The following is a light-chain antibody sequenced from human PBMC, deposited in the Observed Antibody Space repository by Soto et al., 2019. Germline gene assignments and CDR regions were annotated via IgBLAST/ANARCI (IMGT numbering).Light chain of an antibody. V-gene: IGLV8-61*01. CDR1: SGSVSTNND. J-gene: IGLJ3*02. CDR2: TTT. CDR3: VLYLRSVSNWV. Sequence: QAVVTQEPSVSVSPGGTVTLTCGLSSGSVSTNNDASWYQQTPGQAPRTLIYTTTTRSSGVPDRFSASFVGSKAALTITGAQAEDESDYYCVLYLRSVSNWVFGGGTKLTVL.